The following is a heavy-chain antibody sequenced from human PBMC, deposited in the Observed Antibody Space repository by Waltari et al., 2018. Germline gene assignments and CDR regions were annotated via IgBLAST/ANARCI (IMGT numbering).Heavy chain of an antibody. CDR1: GFTVSRNY. D-gene: IGHD3-10*01. CDR2: IYSGGNT. J-gene: IGHJ4*02. CDR3: ARAGSIYGSGSYYFDY. V-gene: IGHV3-53*01. Sequence: EVQLVESGGGLIQPGGSLRLSCAASGFTVSRNYVSWVRQAPGKRLEWVSVIYSGGNTYYADSVKGRFTISRDKSKNTLSLQMNSLRAEDTAVYYCARAGSIYGSGSYYFDYWGQGTLVTVSS.